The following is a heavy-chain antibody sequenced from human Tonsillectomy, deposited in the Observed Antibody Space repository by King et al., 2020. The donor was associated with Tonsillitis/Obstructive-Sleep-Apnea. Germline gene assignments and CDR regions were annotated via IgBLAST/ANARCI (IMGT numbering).Heavy chain of an antibody. V-gene: IGHV5-51*01. CDR1: GYSFTTYW. Sequence: QLVQSGAEVKKPGESLKISCKGSGYSFTTYWIGWVRQMPGKGLEWMGIIYPGDSDTRYSPSFQGQVTISADKSISTAYLQWSSLKASDTAMYYCARTTFDFPLYYYMDVWGKGTTVTVSS. CDR3: ARTTFDFPLYYYMDV. D-gene: IGHD3-3*01. J-gene: IGHJ6*03. CDR2: IYPGDSDT.